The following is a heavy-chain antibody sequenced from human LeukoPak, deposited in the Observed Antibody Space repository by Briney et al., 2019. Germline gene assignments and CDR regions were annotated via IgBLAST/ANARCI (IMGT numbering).Heavy chain of an antibody. J-gene: IGHJ6*02. CDR2: ISGSGGST. Sequence: PGGSLRLSCAASGFTFSSYSMNWVRQAPGKGLEWVSAISGSGGSTYYADSVKGRFTISRDNAKNSLYLQMNSLRAEDTAVYYCARDKTGYYDYYYYGMDVWGQGTTVTVSS. CDR3: ARDKTGYYDYYYYGMDV. CDR1: GFTFSSYS. D-gene: IGHD3-9*01. V-gene: IGHV3-21*01.